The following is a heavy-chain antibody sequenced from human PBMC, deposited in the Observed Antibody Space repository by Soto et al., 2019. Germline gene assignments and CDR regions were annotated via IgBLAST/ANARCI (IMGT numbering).Heavy chain of an antibody. CDR1: GFTFSSYG. J-gene: IGHJ4*02. Sequence: GGSLRLSCAASGFTFSSYGMHWVRQAPGKGLEWVAVISYDGSNKYYADSVKGRFTISRDNSKNTLYLQMNSLRAEDTAVYYCAKDRLRGFDYWGQGTLVTVSS. CDR3: AKDRLRGFDY. D-gene: IGHD4-17*01. CDR2: ISYDGSNK. V-gene: IGHV3-30*18.